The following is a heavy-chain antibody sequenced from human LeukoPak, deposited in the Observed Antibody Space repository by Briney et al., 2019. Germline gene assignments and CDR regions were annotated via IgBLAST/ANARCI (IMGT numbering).Heavy chain of an antibody. CDR3: ARRHSSLFDY. CDR1: GGSISSYY. D-gene: IGHD4-11*01. J-gene: IGHJ4*02. Sequence: SETLSLTCTVSGGSISSYYWSWIRRPPGKGLEWIGYIYYSGSTNYNPSLKSRVTISVDTSKNQFSLKLSSVTAADTAVYYCARRHSSLFDYWGQGTLVTVSS. CDR2: IYYSGST. V-gene: IGHV4-59*08.